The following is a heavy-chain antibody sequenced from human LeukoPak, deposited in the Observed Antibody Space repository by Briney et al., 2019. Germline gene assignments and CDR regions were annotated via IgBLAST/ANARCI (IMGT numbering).Heavy chain of an antibody. D-gene: IGHD3-10*01. Sequence: PGGSLRLSCAASGFTFSSYALSWVRQAPGKGLEWVSAISGSGGSTYHADSVKGRFNISRDNSKNTLYLQMNSLRAEDTAVYYCAKGPIGWFGELSRFLDYWGQGTLVTVSS. CDR2: ISGSGGST. V-gene: IGHV3-23*01. CDR3: AKGPIGWFGELSRFLDY. J-gene: IGHJ4*02. CDR1: GFTFSSYA.